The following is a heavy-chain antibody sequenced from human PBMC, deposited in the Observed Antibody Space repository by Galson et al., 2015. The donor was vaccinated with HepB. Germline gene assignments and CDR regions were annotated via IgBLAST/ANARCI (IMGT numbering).Heavy chain of an antibody. D-gene: IGHD3-22*01. J-gene: IGHJ4*02. CDR3: ASGSHYDSSGDSDVDY. CDR2: INSDGSST. CDR1: GFTFSSYW. Sequence: SLRLSCAASGFTFSSYWMHWVRQAPGKGLVWVSRINSDGSSTSYADSVKGRFTISRDNAKNTLYLQMNSLRAEDTAVYYCASGSHYDSSGDSDVDYWGQGTLVTVSS. V-gene: IGHV3-74*01.